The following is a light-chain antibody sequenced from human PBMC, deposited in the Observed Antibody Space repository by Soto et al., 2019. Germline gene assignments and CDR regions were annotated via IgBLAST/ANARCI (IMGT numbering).Light chain of an antibody. V-gene: IGKV3-11*01. CDR1: QSVGNF. CDR2: DTS. CDR3: QQYGNWPLT. Sequence: EIVLTQSPGTLSLSPRERASLSCRASQSVGNFLVWYQQKPGQAPSLLIYDTSNRATGIPARFSGSGSGTDFTLTISSLEPEDFAIYYCQQYGNWPLTFGGGTKVEIK. J-gene: IGKJ4*01.